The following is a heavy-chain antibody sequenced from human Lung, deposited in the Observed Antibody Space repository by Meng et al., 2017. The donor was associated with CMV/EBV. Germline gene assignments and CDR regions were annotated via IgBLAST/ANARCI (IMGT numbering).Heavy chain of an antibody. CDR1: GHPITTYY. Sequence: SETLSLXCTVSGHPITTYYWSWIRQPPGKGLEWIGYISYSGSTNYSPSLRSRVSLSVDTSKNQFSLELSAVTAADTAIYYCAGDRAALGYYYYAMDVWGQGTTVTVSS. CDR2: ISYSGST. V-gene: IGHV4-59*01. J-gene: IGHJ6*02. CDR3: AGDRAALGYYYYAMDV. D-gene: IGHD2-15*01.